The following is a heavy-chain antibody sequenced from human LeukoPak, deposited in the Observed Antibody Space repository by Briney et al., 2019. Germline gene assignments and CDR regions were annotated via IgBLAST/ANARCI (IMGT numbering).Heavy chain of an antibody. CDR3: ARVAKERVGGVYYFDY. D-gene: IGHD1-1*01. V-gene: IGHV3-13*01. CDR2: IGTAGDT. CDR1: GFTFSDYD. J-gene: IGHJ4*02. Sequence: GGPLRLSCAASGFTFSDYDMHWVRQATGKGLEWVLAIGTAGDTYYTGSVKGRFTISRENAKNSLYLQMNSLRAGDTAVYYCARVAKERVGGVYYFDYWGQGTLVTVSS.